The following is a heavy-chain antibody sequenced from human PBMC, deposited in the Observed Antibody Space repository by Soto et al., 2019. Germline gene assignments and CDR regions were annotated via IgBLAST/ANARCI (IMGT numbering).Heavy chain of an antibody. Sequence: SETLSLTCTVSGGSISSGGYYWSWIRQHPGKGLEWIGYIYYSGSTYYNPSLKSRVTISVDTSKNQFSLKLSSVTAADTAVYYCARGDFNDYVWGSYPYFDYWGQGTLVTVS. CDR3: ARGDFNDYVWGSYPYFDY. J-gene: IGHJ4*02. D-gene: IGHD3-16*01. CDR1: GGSISSGGYY. CDR2: IYYSGST. V-gene: IGHV4-31*03.